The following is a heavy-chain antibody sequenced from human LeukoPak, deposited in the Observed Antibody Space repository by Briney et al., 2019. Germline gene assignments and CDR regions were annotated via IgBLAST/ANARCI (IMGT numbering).Heavy chain of an antibody. CDR2: INTDGTVT. J-gene: IGHJ4*02. D-gene: IGHD6-19*01. CDR3: ATKQWLAPPPDS. V-gene: IGHV3-74*01. CDR1: GFTFSKYW. Sequence: GSLRLSCAASGFTFSKYWMLWVRQAPGKGLESVSRINTDGTVTTYADSVKGRFTVSRDNADNTMFLQMNSVRDENTAVYYCATKQWLAPPPDSWGQGTPVTVSS.